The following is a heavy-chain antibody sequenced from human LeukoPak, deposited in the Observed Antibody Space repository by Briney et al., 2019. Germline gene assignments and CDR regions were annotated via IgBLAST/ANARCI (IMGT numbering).Heavy chain of an antibody. CDR1: GFTVSSNY. CDR3: ARDFSSGWGYSDY. D-gene: IGHD6-19*01. V-gene: IGHV3-53*01. Sequence: GGSLRLSCAASGFTVSSNYMSWVRQAPGKGLEWVSVIYSGGSTYYADSVKGRFTISRDNSKNTLYLQMNSLRAEDTAVYYCARDFSSGWGYSDYWGQGTLVTVSS. CDR2: IYSGGST. J-gene: IGHJ4*02.